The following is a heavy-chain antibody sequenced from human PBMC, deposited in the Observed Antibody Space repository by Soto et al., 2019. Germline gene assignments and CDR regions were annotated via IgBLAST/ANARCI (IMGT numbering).Heavy chain of an antibody. CDR3: AGVARYCSSTSCYRYYYYGMDV. V-gene: IGHV4-34*01. Sequence: SETLSLTCAVYGGSFSGYYWSWIRKPPGKGLEWIGEINHSGSTNYNPSLKSRVTISVDTSKNQFSLKLSSVTAADTAVCYCAGVARYCSSTSCYRYYYYGMDVWGQGTTVTVSS. CDR1: GGSFSGYY. CDR2: INHSGST. D-gene: IGHD2-2*01. J-gene: IGHJ6*02.